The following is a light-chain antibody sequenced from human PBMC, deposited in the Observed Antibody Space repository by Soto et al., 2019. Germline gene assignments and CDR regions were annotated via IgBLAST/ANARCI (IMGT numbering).Light chain of an antibody. V-gene: IGKV1-8*01. CDR2: AAS. CDR3: QQYYSYPPYT. J-gene: IGKJ2*01. Sequence: AIRMTQSPSSFSASIGDRVTITCRASQGISSYLAWYQQKPGKAPKLLIYAASTLQSGVPSRFSGSGSGTDFTLTISCLQSEDFATYYCQQYYSYPPYTFGQGTKLEIK. CDR1: QGISSY.